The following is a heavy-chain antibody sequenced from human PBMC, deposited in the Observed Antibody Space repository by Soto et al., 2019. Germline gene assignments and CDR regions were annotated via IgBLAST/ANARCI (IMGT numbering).Heavy chain of an antibody. V-gene: IGHV4-4*01. CDR1: GASISRAYW. D-gene: IGHD3-3*01. CDR3: ASGVVIALAV. Sequence: QVQLQESGPGLVKPSGTLSLTCAVSGASISRAYWWSWVRQPPGKGLEWIGDIYHRGSTHYDPSLKSPVTIAVDESKNQLSLTLTSVTAADSAGYCCASGVVIALAVWGQGTMVTVSS. CDR2: IYHRGST. J-gene: IGHJ6*02.